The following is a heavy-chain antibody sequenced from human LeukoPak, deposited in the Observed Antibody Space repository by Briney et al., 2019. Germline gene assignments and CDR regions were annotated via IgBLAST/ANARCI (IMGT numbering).Heavy chain of an antibody. Sequence: GGSLRLSCAVSGFSLSSYWMSWVRQAPGKGLEWVANIKQDGSDTYYVDSAKGRFTVSRDNAKNSLYLQMNSLRAEDTAVYYCARDLYSGSYGGVSYWGQGTLVTVSS. J-gene: IGHJ4*02. D-gene: IGHD1-26*01. CDR2: IKQDGSDT. CDR3: ARDLYSGSYGGVSY. CDR1: GFSLSSYW. V-gene: IGHV3-7*01.